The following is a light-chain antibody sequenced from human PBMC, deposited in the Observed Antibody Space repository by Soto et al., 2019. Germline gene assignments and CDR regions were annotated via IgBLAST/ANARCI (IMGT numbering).Light chain of an antibody. J-gene: IGLJ2*01. V-gene: IGLV2-14*01. CDR3: SSYTGSSTLVV. Sequence: QSALTQPASVSGSPGQSLTISCTGTSSDVGGYNYVSWYQQHPGKAPKLMIYDVSNRPSGVSNRFSGSKSGNTASLTISGLQAEDEADYYCSSYTGSSTLVVFGGGTQLTVL. CDR1: SSDVGGYNY. CDR2: DVS.